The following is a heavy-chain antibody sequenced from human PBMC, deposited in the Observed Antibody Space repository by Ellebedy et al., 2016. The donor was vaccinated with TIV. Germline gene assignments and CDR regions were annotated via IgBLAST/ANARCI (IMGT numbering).Heavy chain of an antibody. CDR1: GYSFTIYW. D-gene: IGHD1-14*01. Sequence: ASVKVSCKGSGYSFTIYWIAWVRQMPGKGLEWMGIIYPSDSDTKYSPSFQGQVTISADKSISTAYLQWSSLKASDTAIYYCARQHRTVGSYGMDVWGQGTTVIVSS. J-gene: IGHJ6*02. V-gene: IGHV5-51*01. CDR3: ARQHRTVGSYGMDV. CDR2: IYPSDSDT.